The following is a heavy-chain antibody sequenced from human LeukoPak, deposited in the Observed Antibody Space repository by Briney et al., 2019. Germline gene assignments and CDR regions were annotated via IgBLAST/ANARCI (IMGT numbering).Heavy chain of an antibody. CDR2: IKQDGSEK. Sequence: GGSLRLYCAASGFTFSNYWMSWVCQVPGKGLEWVANIKQDGSEKYYVDPVKGRFAISRDNAKNSLYLQMNSLRAEDLAVYYCPRARYCSGTSCDFDSWGHGTLVTVSS. CDR3: PRARYCSGTSCDFDS. CDR1: GFTFSNYW. V-gene: IGHV3-7*01. J-gene: IGHJ4*01. D-gene: IGHD2-2*01.